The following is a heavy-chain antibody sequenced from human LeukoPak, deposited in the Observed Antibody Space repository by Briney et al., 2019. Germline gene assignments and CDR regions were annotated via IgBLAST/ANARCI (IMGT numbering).Heavy chain of an antibody. Sequence: PGGSLRLSCAPSGFTFTSFAMNWVRQAPGKGLEWVSGISGTGGSTYYADSVKGLFTISRDNSKNTLYLHMNSLRAEDTAVYYCAKASKYSYGSGSYSDYFDYWGQGTLVTVSS. CDR2: ISGTGGST. D-gene: IGHD3-10*01. CDR3: AKASKYSYGSGSYSDYFDY. CDR1: GFTFTSFA. J-gene: IGHJ4*02. V-gene: IGHV3-23*01.